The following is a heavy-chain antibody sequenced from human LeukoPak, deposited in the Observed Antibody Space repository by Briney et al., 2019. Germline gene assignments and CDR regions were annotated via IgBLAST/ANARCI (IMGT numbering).Heavy chain of an antibody. CDR2: IYTSGST. J-gene: IGHJ6*03. CDR1: GGSISSGSYY. CDR3: ARVGRVDTKEPIPSGEAAAGANHYYYYMDV. V-gene: IGHV4-61*02. Sequence: PSETLSLTCTVSGGSISSGSYYWSWIRQPAGKGLEWIGRIYTSGSTNYNPSLKSRVTISVDTSKNQFSLKLSSVTAADTAVYYCARVGRVDTKEPIPSGEAAAGANHYYYYMDVWGKGTTVTVSS. D-gene: IGHD6-13*01.